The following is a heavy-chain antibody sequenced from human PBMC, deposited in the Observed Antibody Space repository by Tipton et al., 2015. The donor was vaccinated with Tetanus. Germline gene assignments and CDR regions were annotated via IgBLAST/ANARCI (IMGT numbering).Heavy chain of an antibody. V-gene: IGHV3-69-1*01. CDR1: GFTFGDYA. Sequence: GSLRLSCTASGFTFGDYAMSWFRQAPGKGLEWVSSISSSSYIYYADSVKGRFTISRDNAKNSLYLQMNSLRAEDTAVYYCAKARARITIFGLDYWGQGTLVTVSS. D-gene: IGHD3-3*01. CDR2: ISSSSYI. CDR3: AKARARITIFGLDY. J-gene: IGHJ4*02.